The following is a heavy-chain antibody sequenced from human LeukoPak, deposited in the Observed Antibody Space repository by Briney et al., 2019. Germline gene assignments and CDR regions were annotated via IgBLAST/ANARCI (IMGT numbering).Heavy chain of an antibody. CDR1: GFTFSSYA. CDR2: ISGSGGST. Sequence: GGSLRLSCAASGFTFSSYAMSWVRQAPGKGLEWVSAISGSGGSTYYADSVKGRLTISRDNSKNTLYLQMNSLRAEDTAVYYCAKDTPSYDRYGAIDYWGQGTLVTVSS. D-gene: IGHD4-17*01. V-gene: IGHV3-23*01. J-gene: IGHJ4*02. CDR3: AKDTPSYDRYGAIDY.